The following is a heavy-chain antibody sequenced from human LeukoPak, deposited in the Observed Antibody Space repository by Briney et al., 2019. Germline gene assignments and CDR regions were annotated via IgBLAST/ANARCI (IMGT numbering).Heavy chain of an antibody. V-gene: IGHV3-30*04. Sequence: GRSLTLSCAASGFTFISYAMHWVRQAPGKGLEWVAVISYDGSNKYYADPVKGRFTISRDNSKNTLSLQMNSLRPEDTAVYYCARAWAKTYYYDSSHDYWGQGTLVTVSA. CDR2: ISYDGSNK. D-gene: IGHD3-22*01. CDR3: ARAWAKTYYYDSSHDY. CDR1: GFTFISYA. J-gene: IGHJ4*02.